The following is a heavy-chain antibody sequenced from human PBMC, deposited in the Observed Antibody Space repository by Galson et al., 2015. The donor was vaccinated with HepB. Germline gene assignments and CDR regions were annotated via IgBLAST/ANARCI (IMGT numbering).Heavy chain of an antibody. V-gene: IGHV1-69*06. CDR3: ARDRQHYYDTSGYSGASDY. D-gene: IGHD3-22*01. CDR2: IIPMFETG. Sequence: SVKVSCKASGGTFSNYAFRWVRQAPGQGLEWLGGIIPMFETGIYAQKFQDRITITADKSTSTVYMEVSSLRSGDTAVYYCARDRQHYYDTSGYSGASDYWGQGATVTVAS. CDR1: GGTFSNYA. J-gene: IGHJ4*02.